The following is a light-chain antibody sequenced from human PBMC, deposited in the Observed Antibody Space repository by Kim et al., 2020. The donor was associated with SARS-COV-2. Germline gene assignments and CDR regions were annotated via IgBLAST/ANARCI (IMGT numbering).Light chain of an antibody. J-gene: IGKJ5*01. V-gene: IGKV1-33*01. Sequence: SVGDSVTITCQASQDIRKFLNWYQHKSGKAPELLISDASTLRTGVPSRFSGSASGTHFTFTISNLQPEDIATYYCQQYNNLQAITFGQGTRLEIK. CDR2: DAS. CDR3: QQYNNLQAIT. CDR1: QDIRKF.